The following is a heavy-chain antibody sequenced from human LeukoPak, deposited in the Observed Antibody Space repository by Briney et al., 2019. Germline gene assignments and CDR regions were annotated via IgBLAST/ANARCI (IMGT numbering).Heavy chain of an antibody. CDR3: ATVRDGDHYLGY. V-gene: IGHV3-74*01. Sequence: PGGALRLSRAASGLTFSRHWRHGVRQAPGEGLVWVSRINSDGSTTIYADSVKGRFTISRENAKNSLYLQMNSLRAEDTAMYYCATVRDGDHYLGYWSQGTLVTVPS. CDR1: GLTFSRHW. CDR2: INSDGSTT. J-gene: IGHJ4*02. D-gene: IGHD4-17*01.